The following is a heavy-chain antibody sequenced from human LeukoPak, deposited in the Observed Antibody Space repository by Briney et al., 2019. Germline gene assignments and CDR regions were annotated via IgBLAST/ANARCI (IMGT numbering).Heavy chain of an antibody. CDR3: AKDRITIFGVAGD. CDR2: ISYDGSNK. CDR1: GFTFSSYV. V-gene: IGHV3-30*18. J-gene: IGHJ4*02. D-gene: IGHD3-3*01. Sequence: PGGSLRLSCAASGFTFSSYVMHWVRQAPGKGLEWVAVISYDGSNKYYADSVKGRFTISRDNSKNTLYLQMNSLRAEDTAVYYCAKDRITIFGVAGDWGQGTLLTVSS.